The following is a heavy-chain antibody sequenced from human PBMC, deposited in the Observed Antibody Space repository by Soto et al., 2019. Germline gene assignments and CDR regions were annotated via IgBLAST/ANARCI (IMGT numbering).Heavy chain of an antibody. D-gene: IGHD6-19*01. CDR1: GFTFTTYD. J-gene: IGHJ4*02. V-gene: IGHV3-33*01. CDR2: IWYDGSNK. Sequence: QVQLVESGGGVVQPGRSLRLSCAASGFTFTTYDMHWVRQAPGKGLEWVAVIWYDGSNKYYADSVKGRFAISRDNSKNTLYLQMNSLRADDTAVYYCARGPTGYNSGWFLGYWGQGTLVTVSS. CDR3: ARGPTGYNSGWFLGY.